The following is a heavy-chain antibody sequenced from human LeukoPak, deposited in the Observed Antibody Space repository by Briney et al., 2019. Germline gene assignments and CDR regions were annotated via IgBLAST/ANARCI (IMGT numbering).Heavy chain of an antibody. CDR1: GFTFSSYA. D-gene: IGHD3-16*01. J-gene: IGHJ4*02. Sequence: GGSLRLSCAASGFTFSSYAMHWVRQAPGKGLEWVAVISYDGSNKYYADSVKGRFTISRDNSKNTLYLQMNSLRAEDTAVYYCARAGWGGYYFDYWGQGTLVTVSS. CDR2: ISYDGSNK. V-gene: IGHV3-30-3*01. CDR3: ARAGWGGYYFDY.